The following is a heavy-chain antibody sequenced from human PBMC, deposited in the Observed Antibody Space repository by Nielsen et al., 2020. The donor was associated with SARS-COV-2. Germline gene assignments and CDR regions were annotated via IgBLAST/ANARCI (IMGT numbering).Heavy chain of an antibody. CDR1: GGSISSGGYY. D-gene: IGHD1-26*01. CDR2: IYYSGST. J-gene: IGHJ4*02. V-gene: IGHV4-61*08. CDR3: ARSLVGAVDY. Sequence: SETLSLTCTVSGGSISSGGYYWSWIRQPPGKGLEWIGYIYYSGSTNYNPSLKSRVTISVDTSKNQFSLKLSSVTAADTAVYYCARSLVGAVDYWGQGTLVTVSS.